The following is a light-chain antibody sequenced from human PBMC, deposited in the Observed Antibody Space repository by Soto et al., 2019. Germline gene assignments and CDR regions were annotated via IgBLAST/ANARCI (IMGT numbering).Light chain of an antibody. CDR2: GAS. CDR1: QSFSSTF. CDR3: HQYASSLT. J-gene: IGKJ1*01. Sequence: EILLTQSPDSLSLSPGDRATLSCRASQSFSSTFFAWYQQKPGQAPGLLIYGASSRATGIPDRFSGSGCGSHLTLAITRLAPEDVAVYYWHQYASSLTFGQGTKWDI. V-gene: IGKV3-20*01.